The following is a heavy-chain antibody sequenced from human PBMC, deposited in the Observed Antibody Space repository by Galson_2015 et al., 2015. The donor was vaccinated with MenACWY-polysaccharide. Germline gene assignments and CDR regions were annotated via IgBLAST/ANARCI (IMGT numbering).Heavy chain of an antibody. CDR3: AKDQYNLGLWYFDY. V-gene: IGHV3-23*01. CDR1: GFTFSSYA. CDR2: IYGSGGST. Sequence: SLRLSCAASGFTFSSYAMSWVRQAPGKGLEWVSGIYGSGGSTYYAGSVKGRFTISRDNSKNTLYLQMNSLRAEDTAIYYCAKDQYNLGLWYFDYWGQGTLVTVSP. J-gene: IGHJ4*02. D-gene: IGHD1-1*01.